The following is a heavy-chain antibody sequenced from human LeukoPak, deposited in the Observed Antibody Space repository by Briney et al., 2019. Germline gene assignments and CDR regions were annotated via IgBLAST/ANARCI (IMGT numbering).Heavy chain of an antibody. D-gene: IGHD3-10*01. Sequence: SETLSLTCAVNGGSFSGYFWGWIRQPPGKGLEWIGEMNHNGSTSYNPSLKSRVTISVDTSKNQFSLKLSSVTAADTAVYYCASTLWFGELATLDYWGQGTLVTVSS. CDR2: MNHNGST. J-gene: IGHJ4*02. CDR3: ASTLWFGELATLDY. V-gene: IGHV4-34*01. CDR1: GGSFSGYF.